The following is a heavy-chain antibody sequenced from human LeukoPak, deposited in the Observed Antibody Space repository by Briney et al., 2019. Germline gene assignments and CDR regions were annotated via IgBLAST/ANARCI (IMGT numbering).Heavy chain of an antibody. J-gene: IGHJ3*02. CDR1: GGSISGSNW. D-gene: IGHD2-15*01. V-gene: IGHV4-4*02. CDR2: IYHSGST. Sequence: SETLSLTCAVSGGSISGSNWWSWVRQPPGKGLEWIGEIYHSGSTNYNPSLKSRVTISVDKSKNQFSLKLSSVTAADTAVYYCARSTGKDTRAFDIWGQGTMVTVSS. CDR3: ARSTGKDTRAFDI.